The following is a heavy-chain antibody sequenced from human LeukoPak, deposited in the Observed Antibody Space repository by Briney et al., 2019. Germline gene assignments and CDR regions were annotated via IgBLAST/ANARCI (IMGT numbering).Heavy chain of an antibody. D-gene: IGHD5-24*01. Sequence: PSETLSLTCTVSGGSISSYYWSWIRQPPGKGLEWIGYIYYSGSTNYNPSLKSRVTISVDTSKNQFSLKLSSVTAADTAVYYCAKFSLPMATGYYFDYWGQGTLVTVSS. CDR3: AKFSLPMATGYYFDY. CDR1: GGSISSYY. J-gene: IGHJ4*02. V-gene: IGHV4-59*08. CDR2: IYYSGST.